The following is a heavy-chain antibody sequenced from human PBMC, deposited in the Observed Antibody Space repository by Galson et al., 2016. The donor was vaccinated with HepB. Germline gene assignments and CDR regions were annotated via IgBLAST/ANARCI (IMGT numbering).Heavy chain of an antibody. CDR1: GFPFRSYG. J-gene: IGHJ6*02. D-gene: IGHD2-21*01. V-gene: IGHV3-30*03. CDR3: ARDFLGLFDYYNYGMDV. CDR2: IPYDGSKK. Sequence: SLRLSCAASGFPFRSYGIHWVRQPPGKGLEWVALIPYDGSKKYYADPVKGRFTISRDNSNNTLYLQINTLISEDAAVYYCARDFLGLFDYYNYGMDVWGLGTTVIVSS.